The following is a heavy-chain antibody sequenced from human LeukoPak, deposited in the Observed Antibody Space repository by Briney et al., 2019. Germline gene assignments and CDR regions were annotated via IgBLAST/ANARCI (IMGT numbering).Heavy chain of an antibody. CDR2: ISSSSSYI. V-gene: IGHV3-21*01. CDR3: ARRHDYSNYPDY. J-gene: IGHJ4*02. Sequence: GGSLRLSCAASGFTFSSYSMTWVRQAPGKGLEWVSSISSSSSYIYYADSVKGRFTISRDNAKNSLYLQMNSLRAEDTAVYYCARRHDYSNYPDYWGQGTLVTVSS. CDR1: GFTFSSYS. D-gene: IGHD4-11*01.